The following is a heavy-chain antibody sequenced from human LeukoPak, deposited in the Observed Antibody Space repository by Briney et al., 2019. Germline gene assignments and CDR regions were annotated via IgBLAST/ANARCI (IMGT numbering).Heavy chain of an antibody. J-gene: IGHJ6*03. V-gene: IGHV4-34*01. CDR3: ARGVAAASRYYYYYMDV. CDR2: INHSGST. Sequence: SETLSLTCAVYGGSFSGYYWSWIRQPPGKGLEWIGEINHSGSTNYNPSLKSRVTISVDTSKNQFSLKLSSVTAADTAVYYCARGVAAASRYYYYYMDVWGKGTTVTISS. D-gene: IGHD6-13*01. CDR1: GGSFSGYY.